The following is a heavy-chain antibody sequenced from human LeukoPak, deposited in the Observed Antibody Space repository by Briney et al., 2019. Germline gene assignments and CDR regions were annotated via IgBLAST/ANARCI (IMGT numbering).Heavy chain of an antibody. V-gene: IGHV3-48*03. CDR2: ISGSGSPI. Sequence: GGSLRLSCAASGFTFRSYEMNWFRQAPGKGLEWVSYISGSGSPIYYADSVKGRFTISRDNAKNSLYLQMNSLRVEDTAIYYCAREGGSGWNWFDPWGQGTLVTVSS. J-gene: IGHJ5*02. CDR3: AREGGSGWNWFDP. D-gene: IGHD6-19*01. CDR1: GFTFRSYE.